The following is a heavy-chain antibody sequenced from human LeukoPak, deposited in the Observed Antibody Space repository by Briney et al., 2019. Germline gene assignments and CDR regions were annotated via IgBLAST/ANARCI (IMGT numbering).Heavy chain of an antibody. Sequence: GGSLRISCAASGFTIGSYAMNWVRQGPEKGLEWVSAISGSGGNTYYVDSVKGRFTISRDNSKNTLYLQMNFLRAEDTAVYYCAKGPAAQPDYWGQGTLVTVSS. CDR3: AKGPAAQPDY. CDR2: ISGSGGNT. V-gene: IGHV3-23*01. CDR1: GFTIGSYA. D-gene: IGHD6-13*01. J-gene: IGHJ4*02.